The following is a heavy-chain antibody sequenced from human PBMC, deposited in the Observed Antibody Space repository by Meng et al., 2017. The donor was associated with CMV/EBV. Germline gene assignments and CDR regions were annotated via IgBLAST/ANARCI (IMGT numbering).Heavy chain of an antibody. CDR1: GYTFTSYG. Sequence: ASVKVSCKASGYTFTSYGISWVRQAPGQGLEWMGWISAYNGNTNYAQKLQGRVTVTTDTSTSTAYMELRSLRSDDTAVYYCARDYGERASSSSSKYYYGMDVWGQGTTVTVSS. D-gene: IGHD6-6*01. V-gene: IGHV1-18*01. CDR3: ARDYGERASSSSSKYYYGMDV. J-gene: IGHJ6*02. CDR2: ISAYNGNT.